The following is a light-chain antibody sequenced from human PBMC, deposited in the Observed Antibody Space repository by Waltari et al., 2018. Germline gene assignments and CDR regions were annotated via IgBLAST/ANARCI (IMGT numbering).Light chain of an antibody. V-gene: IGLV2-14*03. Sequence: QSALSQQPASVSGFPGQSITISCTGGNRDIGGYNFVAWHQQHPGKVPKLIIYDVSDRPSGVSSRCSGAKSGNTATLTISGLQAEDEADYYGSSYANSNTLLFGGGTKLAVL. CDR2: DVS. CDR1: NRDIGGYNF. J-gene: IGLJ2*01. CDR3: SSYANSNTLL.